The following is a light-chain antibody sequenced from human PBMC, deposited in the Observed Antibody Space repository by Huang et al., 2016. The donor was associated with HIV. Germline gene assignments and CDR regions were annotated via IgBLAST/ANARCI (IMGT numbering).Light chain of an antibody. V-gene: IGKV2-28*01. J-gene: IGKJ1*01. Sequence: DIVMTQSPLSLPVTPGEPASISCRSSQSLLHSNGYNYLDWYLQKPVQSPQLLLDLCSNRASGVPDRFSGSGSGTDFTLKISRVEAEDVGVYYCMQGTFGQGTKVEIK. CDR1: QSLLHSNGYNY. CDR2: LCS. CDR3: MQGT.